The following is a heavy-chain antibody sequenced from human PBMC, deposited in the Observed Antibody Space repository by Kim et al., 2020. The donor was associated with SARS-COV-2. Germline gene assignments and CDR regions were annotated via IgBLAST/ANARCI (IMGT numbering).Heavy chain of an antibody. CDR2: I. CDR3: ARDQGVVAATS. J-gene: IGHJ5*02. D-gene: IGHD2-15*01. V-gene: IGHV3-21*01. Sequence: IYYPDSVKGRFTISRDNAKNSLYLQMNSLRAEDTAVYYCARDQGVVAATSWGQGTLVTVSS.